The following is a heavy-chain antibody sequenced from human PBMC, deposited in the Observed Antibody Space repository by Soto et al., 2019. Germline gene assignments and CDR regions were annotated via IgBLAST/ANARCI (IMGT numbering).Heavy chain of an antibody. CDR1: GFTFNNYG. D-gene: IGHD6-13*01. CDR3: AKDRGYRSSWYYFDY. Sequence: QVQLVESGGSVVQPGRSLRLSCAASGFTFNNYGIHWVRQAPGKGLEWVALISYDGSNKYYADSLMGRFTISRDNSKKMVYLQMNSLRAEDTAVYYCAKDRGYRSSWYYFDYWGQGTQVTVSS. V-gene: IGHV3-30*18. CDR2: ISYDGSNK. J-gene: IGHJ4*02.